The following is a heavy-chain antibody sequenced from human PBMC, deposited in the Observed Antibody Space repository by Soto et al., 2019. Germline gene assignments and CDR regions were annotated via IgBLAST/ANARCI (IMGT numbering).Heavy chain of an antibody. CDR1: GYSFTSYW. CDR2: IEPSDSYT. Sequence: GESLKISCKGSGYSFTSYWITWVRQMPGKGLEWMGKIEPSDSYTNYSPSFQGHVTISADKSISTAYLQWSSLKASDTAMYYCARVSGYPNYYGMDVWGQGTTVTVSS. CDR3: ARVSGYPNYYGMDV. J-gene: IGHJ6*02. D-gene: IGHD3-22*01. V-gene: IGHV5-10-1*01.